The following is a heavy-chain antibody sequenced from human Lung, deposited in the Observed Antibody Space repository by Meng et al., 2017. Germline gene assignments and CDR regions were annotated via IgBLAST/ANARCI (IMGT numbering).Heavy chain of an antibody. CDR1: GGSFSDYY. Sequence: QVQLQLGGAGLLTHSETLSLTCVVSGGSFSDYYWSWIRQPPGKGLEWIGEINHSGSTNYNPSLESRATISVDTSQNNLSLKLSSVTAADSAVYYCARGPTTMAHDFDYWGQGTLVTVSS. D-gene: IGHD4-11*01. CDR2: INHSGST. V-gene: IGHV4-34*01. J-gene: IGHJ4*02. CDR3: ARGPTTMAHDFDY.